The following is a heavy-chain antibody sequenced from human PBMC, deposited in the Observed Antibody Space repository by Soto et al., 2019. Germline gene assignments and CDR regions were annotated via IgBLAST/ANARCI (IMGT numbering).Heavy chain of an antibody. CDR1: GASVNNGGHY. CDR2: IYYSGNT. J-gene: IGHJ4*01. D-gene: IGHD3-22*01. CDR3: ARGGGPYDSSAYYFDS. V-gene: IGHV4-61*08. Sequence: SETLSLACTVSGASVNNGGHYWSWIRQPPGKGLEWLGYIYYSGNTYYNPSFQSRVTMSVDVSKNQFSLRLPSVTAADTAIYYCARGGGPYDSSAYYFDSWGHGALVTVSS.